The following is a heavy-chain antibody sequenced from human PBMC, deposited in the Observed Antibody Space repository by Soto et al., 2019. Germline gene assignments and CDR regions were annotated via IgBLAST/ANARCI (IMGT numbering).Heavy chain of an antibody. Sequence: GGSLRLSCASSGFTFISYGMHWVRQAPGKGLEWVAVIWYDGSNKYYADSVKGRFTISRDNSKNTLYLQMNSLRAEDTAVYYCARDLAGLRFLEWLPSDAFDIWGQGTMVTVSS. V-gene: IGHV3-33*01. CDR3: ARDLAGLRFLEWLPSDAFDI. CDR2: IWYDGSNK. D-gene: IGHD3-3*01. J-gene: IGHJ3*02. CDR1: GFTFISYG.